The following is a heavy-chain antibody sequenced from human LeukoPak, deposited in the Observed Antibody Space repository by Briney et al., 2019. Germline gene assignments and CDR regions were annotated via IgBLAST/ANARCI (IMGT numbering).Heavy chain of an antibody. Sequence: GASVKVSCKASGYTFTSYDINWVRQATGQGLEWMGWMNPNSGNTGYAQKLQGRVTMTTDTSTSTAYMELRSLRSDDTAVYYCARDQGPDGDYWGQGTLVTVSS. J-gene: IGHJ4*02. V-gene: IGHV1-8*01. CDR1: GYTFTSYD. CDR2: MNPNSGNT. CDR3: ARDQGPDGDY.